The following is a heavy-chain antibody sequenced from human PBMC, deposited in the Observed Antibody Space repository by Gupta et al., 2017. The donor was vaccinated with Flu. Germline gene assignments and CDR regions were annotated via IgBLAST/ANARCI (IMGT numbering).Heavy chain of an antibody. J-gene: IGHJ4*02. CDR1: GLPFRDIA. CDR3: AKDRSGNPAIDY. V-gene: IGHV3-23*01. D-gene: IGHD6-13*01. CDR2: VGAGGDRT. Sequence: EGQLLESGGALVQAGGSLQLSRAAPGLPFRDIALNWVRQAPGKGLEWVSTVGAGGDRTYYADSLMGRFTISRDNSKNTVYLQMNSLRGDYTAVYYCAKDRSGNPAIDYWGQGTLVTVS.